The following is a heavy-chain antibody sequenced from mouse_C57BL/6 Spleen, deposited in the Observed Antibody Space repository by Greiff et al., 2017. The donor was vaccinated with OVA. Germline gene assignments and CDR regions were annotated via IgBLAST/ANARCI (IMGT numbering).Heavy chain of an antibody. CDR1: GFTFKDYY. CDR3: AARYYYRSSCDWYFDV. Sequence: VQLQQSGAELVKPGASVKLSCTASGFTFKDYYMHWVKQRTGQGLEWIGRIDPEDGETKYNPKFKGKATITADTSSNTAYLQLSSLTSKDTAVYYGAARYYYRSSCDWYFDVWGTGTTVTVAS. V-gene: IGHV14-2*01. J-gene: IGHJ1*03. CDR2: IDPEDGET. D-gene: IGHD1-1*01.